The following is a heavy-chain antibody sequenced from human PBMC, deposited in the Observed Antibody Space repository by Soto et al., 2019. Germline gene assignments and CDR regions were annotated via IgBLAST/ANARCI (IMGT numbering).Heavy chain of an antibody. CDR2: INPNSGGT. J-gene: IGHJ5*02. Sequence: ASVKVSCKASGYTFTGYYMHWVRQAPGQGLEWMGWINPNSGGTNYAQKFQGWVTMTRDTSISTAYMELSRLRSDDTAVYYCARNTVGATGPWFDPWGQGTLVTVS. CDR1: GYTFTGYY. V-gene: IGHV1-2*04. CDR3: ARNTVGATGPWFDP. D-gene: IGHD1-26*01.